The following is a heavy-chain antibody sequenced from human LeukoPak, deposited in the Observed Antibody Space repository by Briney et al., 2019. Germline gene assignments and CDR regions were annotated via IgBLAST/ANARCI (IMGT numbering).Heavy chain of an antibody. D-gene: IGHD3-22*01. CDR2: IYYSGST. CDR3: ARLGYYYDSHLAPGGY. J-gene: IGHJ4*02. Sequence: PSETLSLTCTVSGGSISSYYWSWIRQPPGKGLEWIGYIYYSGSTNYNPSLKSRVTISVDTSKNQFSLKLSSVTAADTAVYYCARLGYYYDSHLAPGGYWGQGTLVTVSS. CDR1: GGSISSYY. V-gene: IGHV4-59*08.